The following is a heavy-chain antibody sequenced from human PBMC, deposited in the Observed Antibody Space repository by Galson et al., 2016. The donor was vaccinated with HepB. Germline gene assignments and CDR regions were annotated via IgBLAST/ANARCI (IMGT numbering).Heavy chain of an antibody. CDR2: ISSRSNYI. D-gene: IGHD1-26*01. CDR1: RFTFSSYS. V-gene: IGHV3-21*01. Sequence: SLRLSCAASRFTFSSYSMNWVRQAPGKGLEWVSSISSRSNYIYYADSVKGRFTISRDNAKNSLYLQMNSLRAEDTALYYCARDGELGGSYYGRDFDIWGQGTMVTVSS. J-gene: IGHJ3*02. CDR3: ARDGELGGSYYGRDFDI.